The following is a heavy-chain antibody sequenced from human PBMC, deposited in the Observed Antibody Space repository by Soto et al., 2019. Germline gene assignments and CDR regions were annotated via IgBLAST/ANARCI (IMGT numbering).Heavy chain of an antibody. CDR1: GFTFDDYA. J-gene: IGHJ6*03. Sequence: EVQLVESGGGLVQPGRSLRLSCAASGFTFDDYAMHWVRQAPGKGLEWVSGISWNSGSIGYADSVKGRFTISKDNAKNSLFLQMNSLRAEYTALYYCAKASDYTFGYYCYYYMDVWGKGTTVTVSS. D-gene: IGHD3-16*01. CDR3: AKASDYTFGYYCYYYMDV. V-gene: IGHV3-9*01. CDR2: ISWNSGSI.